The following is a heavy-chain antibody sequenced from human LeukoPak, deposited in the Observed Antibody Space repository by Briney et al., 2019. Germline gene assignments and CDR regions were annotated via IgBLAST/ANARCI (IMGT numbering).Heavy chain of an antibody. V-gene: IGHV4-34*01. Sequence: SEALSLTCAVYGWSFNDYYWNWVRQPPGKGLEWIGEINARGDTNYNPSLKSRVTISVDSSKNQFSLTLTSMIAADTAIYYCARGQVPAARGYNWFDPWGQGTLVTVSS. CDR1: GWSFNDYY. D-gene: IGHD2-2*01. J-gene: IGHJ5*02. CDR3: ARGQVPAARGYNWFDP. CDR2: INARGDT.